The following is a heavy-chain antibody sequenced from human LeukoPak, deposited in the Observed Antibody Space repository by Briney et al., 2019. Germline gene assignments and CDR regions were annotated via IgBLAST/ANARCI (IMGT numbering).Heavy chain of an antibody. CDR1: GFTFSSYA. D-gene: IGHD7-27*01. CDR3: AKDPSGALGAFDI. CDR2: ISGSGGST. Sequence: PGGSLRLSCAASGFTFSSYAMSWVRQAPGKGLEWVSAISGSGGSTYYADPVKGRFTISRDNSKNTLYLQMNSLRAEDTAVYYCAKDPSGALGAFDIWGQGTMVTVSS. J-gene: IGHJ3*02. V-gene: IGHV3-23*01.